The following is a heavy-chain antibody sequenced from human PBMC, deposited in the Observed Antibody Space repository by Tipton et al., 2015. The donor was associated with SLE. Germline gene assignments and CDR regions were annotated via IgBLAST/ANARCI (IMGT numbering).Heavy chain of an antibody. Sequence: QSGAEVKKPGSSVTVSCKASGGTFSTYAINWVRQAPGQGLEWMGGVIPIFGTANYAQKFQGRVTITTDESTSTAYMELSSLRSEDTAVYYCARETGEEGFDYWGQGTLVTVSS. J-gene: IGHJ4*02. CDR2: VIPIFGTA. CDR1: GGTFSTYA. D-gene: IGHD3-16*01. CDR3: ARETGEEGFDY. V-gene: IGHV1-69*05.